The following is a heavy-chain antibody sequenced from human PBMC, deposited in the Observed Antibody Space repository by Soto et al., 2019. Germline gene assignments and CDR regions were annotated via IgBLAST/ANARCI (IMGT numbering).Heavy chain of an antibody. V-gene: IGHV3-23*01. CDR3: XXXXXXXXXYGLDY. J-gene: IGHJ4*02. CDR1: GFTFSSYA. D-gene: IGHD1-20*01. CDR2: ISGSGGST. Sequence: EVQLLESGGGLVQPGGSLRLSCAASGFTFSSYAMSWVRQAPGKGLEWVSAISGSGGSTYYADSVKGRFTISRDNSKNTLYLQMNSLRAXXXXXXXXXXXXXXXXXYGLDYWGQGTLVTVX.